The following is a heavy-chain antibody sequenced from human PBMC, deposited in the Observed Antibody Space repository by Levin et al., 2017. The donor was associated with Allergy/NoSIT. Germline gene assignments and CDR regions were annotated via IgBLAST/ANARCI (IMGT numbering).Heavy chain of an antibody. D-gene: IGHD3-10*01. V-gene: IGHV4-61*03. CDR3: ARERFDLLAEIWFDP. Sequence: SETLSLTCTVSGGSVTNGSYFWTWIRQSPGKGLEWIGYIYHRGVTSYNPSLKSRVTISVDPSRNHFSLKLSSLTAAATAVYYCARERFDLLAEIWFDPWGQGTLVTVSS. J-gene: IGHJ5*02. CDR1: GGSVTNGSYF. CDR2: IYHRGVT.